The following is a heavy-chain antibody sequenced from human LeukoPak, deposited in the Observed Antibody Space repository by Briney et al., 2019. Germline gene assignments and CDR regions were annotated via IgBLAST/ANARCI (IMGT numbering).Heavy chain of an antibody. J-gene: IGHJ3*02. CDR3: ARETPHDAFDI. CDR2: ISGSGSGGST. V-gene: IGHV3-23*01. Sequence: GGSLRLSCAASGFTFSSSAMSWVRQAPGKGLEWVSIISGSGSGGSTYYADSVKGRFTISRDNSKNTLYLQMNSLRAEDTAVYYCARETPHDAFDIWGQGTMVTVSS. CDR1: GFTFSSSA.